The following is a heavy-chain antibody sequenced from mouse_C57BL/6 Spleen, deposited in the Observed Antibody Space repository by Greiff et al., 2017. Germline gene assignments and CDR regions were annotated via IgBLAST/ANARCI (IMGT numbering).Heavy chain of an antibody. J-gene: IGHJ2*01. D-gene: IGHD2-3*01. CDR3: ARGENDGYFY. Sequence: VQLQQPGAELVMPGASVKLSCKASGYTFTSYWMHWVKQRPGQGLEWIGEIDPSDSYTNYNQKFKGKSTLTVDKSSSTAYMQLSSLTSEDSAVYYCARGENDGYFYWGQGTTLTVSS. CDR2: IDPSDSYT. CDR1: GYTFTSYW. V-gene: IGHV1-69*01.